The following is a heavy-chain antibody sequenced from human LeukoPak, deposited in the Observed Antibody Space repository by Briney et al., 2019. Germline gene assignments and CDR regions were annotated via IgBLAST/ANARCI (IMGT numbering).Heavy chain of an antibody. CDR2: ISGSAGST. J-gene: IGHJ4*02. V-gene: IGHV3-23*01. CDR3: AKDRRIAVAAYYFDY. Sequence: GGSLRLSCAASGFTFSSYAMSWVRQAPGKGLEWVSGISGSAGSTNYADSVKGRFTISRDNSKNTLYLQMNSLGAEDTAVYYCAKDRRIAVAAYYFDYWGQGTLVTVSS. CDR1: GFTFSSYA. D-gene: IGHD6-19*01.